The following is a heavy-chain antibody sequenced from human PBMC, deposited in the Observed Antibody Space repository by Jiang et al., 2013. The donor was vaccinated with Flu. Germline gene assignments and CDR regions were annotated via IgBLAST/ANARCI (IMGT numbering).Heavy chain of an antibody. CDR2: ISGSGGST. V-gene: IGHV3-23*01. CDR1: GFTFSSYA. CDR3: AKGKDMITFGGVIVYWYFDL. Sequence: VQLLESGGGLVQPGGSLRLSCAASGFTFSSYAMSWVRQAPGKGLGWVSAISGSGGSTYYADSVKGRFTISRDNSKNTLYLQMNSLRAEDTAVYYCAKGKDMITFGGVIVYWYFDLWGRGTLVTVSS. J-gene: IGHJ2*01. D-gene: IGHD3-16*02.